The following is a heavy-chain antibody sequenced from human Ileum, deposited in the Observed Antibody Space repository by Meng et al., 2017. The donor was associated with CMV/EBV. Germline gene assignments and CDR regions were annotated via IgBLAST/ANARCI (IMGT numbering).Heavy chain of an antibody. CDR3: AKDIIRRGGGWTNPFDY. Sequence: GGSLRLSCAASGFTFDDYTMHWVRQAPGKGLEWVSLITWDGSGIYHADSVEGRFTVSRDNSKNSLYLQMNSLRNEDTALYYCAKDIIRRGGGWTNPFDYWGPGTLVTVSS. CDR2: ITWDGSGI. D-gene: IGHD6-19*01. CDR1: GFTFDDYT. V-gene: IGHV3-43*01. J-gene: IGHJ4*02.